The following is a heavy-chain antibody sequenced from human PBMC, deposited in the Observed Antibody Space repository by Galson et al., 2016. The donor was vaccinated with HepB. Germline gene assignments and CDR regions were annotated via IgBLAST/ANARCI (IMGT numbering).Heavy chain of an antibody. CDR1: GFTFTSYV. CDR3: AREGSWPRDFDY. CDR2: ISGSSAYI. V-gene: IGHV3-21*01. D-gene: IGHD6-13*01. J-gene: IGHJ4*02. Sequence: SLRLSCAASGFTFTSYVMSWVRQAPGKGLEWVSTISGSSAYIYYADSVKGRFTTSRDNAKNSLYLQMNSLRAEDTAVYYCAREGSWPRDFDYWGQGTLVTVSS.